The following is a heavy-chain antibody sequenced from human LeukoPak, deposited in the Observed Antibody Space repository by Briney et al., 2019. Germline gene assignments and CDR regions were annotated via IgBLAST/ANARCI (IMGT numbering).Heavy chain of an antibody. CDR2: ISYDGSNK. J-gene: IGHJ4*02. Sequence: GGSLRLSCAASGFTFSSYAMHWVRQAPGKGLECLAVISYDGSNKYYADSLKGRFTISRDNSKNTLYLQMNSLRAEDTAVYYCARDYYDSSDYYSAGDWGQGTLVTVSS. V-gene: IGHV3-30*04. CDR1: GFTFSSYA. CDR3: ARDYYDSSDYYSAGD. D-gene: IGHD3-22*01.